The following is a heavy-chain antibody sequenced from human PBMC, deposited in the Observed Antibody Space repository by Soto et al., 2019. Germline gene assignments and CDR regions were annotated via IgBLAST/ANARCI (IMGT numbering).Heavy chain of an antibody. J-gene: IGHJ4*02. CDR2: ISAYNGNT. CDR1: GYTFTSYG. CDR3: ARSIAAAGDFDY. V-gene: IGHV1-18*01. D-gene: IGHD6-13*01. Sequence: QVQLVQSGDEVKKPGASVKVSCKASGYTFTSYGISWVRQAPGQGLECMGWISAYNGNTNYAQKLQARVTMTTYTSTSTAYMELRSLRSDDTAVYYCARSIAAAGDFDYWGQGTLVTVSS.